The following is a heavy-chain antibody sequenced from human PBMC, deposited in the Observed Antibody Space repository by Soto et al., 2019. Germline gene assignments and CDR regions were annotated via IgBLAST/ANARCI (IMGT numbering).Heavy chain of an antibody. CDR1: GFTFDDYA. D-gene: IGHD2-15*01. V-gene: IGHV3-9*01. Sequence: GGSLRLSCAASGFTFDDYAMHWVRQAPGKGLEWVSGISWNSGSIGYADSVKGRFTISRDNAKNSLYLQMNSLRAEDTALYYCAKDRAGVVAATRGFDYWGQGTLVTVSS. CDR3: AKDRAGVVAATRGFDY. CDR2: ISWNSGSI. J-gene: IGHJ4*02.